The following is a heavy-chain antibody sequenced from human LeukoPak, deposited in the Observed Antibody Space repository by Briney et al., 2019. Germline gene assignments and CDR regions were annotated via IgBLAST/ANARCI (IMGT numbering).Heavy chain of an antibody. V-gene: IGHV3-21*01. J-gene: IGHJ4*02. D-gene: IGHD6-13*01. CDR2: ISSSSSYI. Sequence: GGPLRLSCAASGFTFSSYSMNWVRQAPGKGLEWVSSISSSSSYIYYADSVKGRFTISRDNAKNSLYLQINSLRAEDTAVYYCARDLDLAAAIDYWGQGTLVTVSS. CDR3: ARDLDLAAAIDY. CDR1: GFTFSSYS.